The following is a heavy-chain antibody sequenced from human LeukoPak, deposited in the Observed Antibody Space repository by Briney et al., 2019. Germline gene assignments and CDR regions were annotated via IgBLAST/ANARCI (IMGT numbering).Heavy chain of an antibody. CDR2: ISYDGSNK. J-gene: IGHJ4*02. CDR3: AKEGDDSSGYIDY. D-gene: IGHD3-22*01. CDR1: GFTFSSYG. V-gene: IGHV3-30*18. Sequence: GGSLRLSCAASGFTFSSYGMHWVRQAPGKGLEWVAVISYDGSNKYYADSVKGRFTISRDNSKNTLYLQMNSLRAEDTAVYYCAKEGDDSSGYIDYWGQGTLVTVSS.